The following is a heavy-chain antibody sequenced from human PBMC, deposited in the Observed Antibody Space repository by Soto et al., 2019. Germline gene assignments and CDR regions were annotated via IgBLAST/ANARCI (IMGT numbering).Heavy chain of an antibody. CDR3: AKAGGPTYNYYGVEV. J-gene: IGHJ6*02. CDR1: GFTFSSYG. D-gene: IGHD1-1*01. V-gene: IGHV3-30*18. Sequence: QEQLVESGGGVVQPGRSLRLSCAVSGFTFSSYGMRWVRQAPVKGLEWVAFISYDGSEKYYADSVKGRFTISRDNSKNTLYLQMNSLRAEDTDVFYCAKAGGPTYNYYGVEVWGQGTTVTVSS. CDR2: ISYDGSEK.